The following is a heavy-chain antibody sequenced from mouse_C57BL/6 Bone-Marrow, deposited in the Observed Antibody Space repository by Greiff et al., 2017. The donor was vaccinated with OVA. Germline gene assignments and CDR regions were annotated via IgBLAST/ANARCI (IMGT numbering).Heavy chain of an antibody. CDR2: INPSSGYT. CDR3: AREEGLRYFDV. D-gene: IGHD2-13*01. V-gene: IGHV1-7*01. Sequence: VQLQQSGAELAKPGASVKLSCKASGYTFTSYWMHWVKQRPGQGLEWIGYINPSSGYTKYNQKFKVKATLTADKSSSTAYMQLSSLTYEDSAVYYCAREEGLRYFDVWGTGTTVTVSS. CDR1: GYTFTSYW. J-gene: IGHJ1*03.